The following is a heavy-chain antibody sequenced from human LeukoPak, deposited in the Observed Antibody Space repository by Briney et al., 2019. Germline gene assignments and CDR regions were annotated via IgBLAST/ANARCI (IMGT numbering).Heavy chain of an antibody. J-gene: IGHJ4*02. Sequence: ASVKVSCKASGYTFTSYGISWVRQAPGQGLEWMGWISAYNGNTNYAQKLQGRVTMTTDTSTSTAYMELRSLRSGDTAVYYCARPRYYDSSGYYSPYYFDYWGQGTLVTVS. CDR2: ISAYNGNT. CDR1: GYTFTSYG. V-gene: IGHV1-18*01. D-gene: IGHD3-22*01. CDR3: ARPRYYDSSGYYSPYYFDY.